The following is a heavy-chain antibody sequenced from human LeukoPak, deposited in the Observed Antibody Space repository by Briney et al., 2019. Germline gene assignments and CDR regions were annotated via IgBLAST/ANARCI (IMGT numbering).Heavy chain of an antibody. CDR3: ARRYCSSTSCYGNAFDI. CDR2: ISSSSSYI. CDR1: GFNVTSNY. V-gene: IGHV3-21*01. J-gene: IGHJ3*02. Sequence: GGSLRLSCAASGFNVTSNYMSWVRQAPGKGLEWVSSISSSSSYIYYADSVKGRFTISRDNAKNSLYLQMNSLRAEDTAVYYCARRYCSSTSCYGNAFDIWGQGTMVTVSS. D-gene: IGHD2-2*01.